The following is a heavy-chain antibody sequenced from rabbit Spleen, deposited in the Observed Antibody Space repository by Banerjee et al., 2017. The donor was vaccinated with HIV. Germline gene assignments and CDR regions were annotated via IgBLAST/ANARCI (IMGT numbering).Heavy chain of an antibody. CDR3: ARDTGSSFSTYGMDL. J-gene: IGHJ6*01. V-gene: IGHV1S45*01. CDR1: GFDFSNYIF. Sequence: QEKLVESGGDLVKPGASLTLTCTASGFDFSNYIFICWVRQAPGKGLEWIACIDIGSRDFTYYASWAKGRFIISKTSSTTVTLQMTSLTVADTATYFCARDTGSSFSTYGMDLWGPGTLVTVS. D-gene: IGHD8-1*01. CDR2: IDIGSRDFT.